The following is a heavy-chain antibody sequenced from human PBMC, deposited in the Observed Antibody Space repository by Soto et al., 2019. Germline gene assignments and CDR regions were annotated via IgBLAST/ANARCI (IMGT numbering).Heavy chain of an antibody. Sequence: PGGSLRLSCSASGFTFSSYAMHWVRQAPGKGLEYVSAISSNGGSTYYADSVKGRFTISRDNSKNTLYLQMSSLRAEDTAVYYCVKDLTFRSWEGGYCSSTSCPPGAFDYWGQGTLVTVSS. CDR1: GFTFSSYA. D-gene: IGHD2-2*01. V-gene: IGHV3-64D*08. J-gene: IGHJ4*02. CDR3: VKDLTFRSWEGGYCSSTSCPPGAFDY. CDR2: ISSNGGST.